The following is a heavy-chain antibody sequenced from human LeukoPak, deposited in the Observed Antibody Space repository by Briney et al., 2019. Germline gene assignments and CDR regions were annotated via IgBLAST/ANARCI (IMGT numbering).Heavy chain of an antibody. CDR2: ISSSSSTI. V-gene: IGHV3-48*01. CDR3: AREPRLALLCYYYYMDV. Sequence: GGSLRLSCAASGFTFSSYSMNWVRQAPGKGLEWVSYISSSSSTIYYVDSVKGRFTISRDNAKNSLYLQMNSLRAEDTAVYYCAREPRLALLCYYYYMDVWGKGTTVTVSS. CDR1: GFTFSSYS. D-gene: IGHD3-3*02. J-gene: IGHJ6*03.